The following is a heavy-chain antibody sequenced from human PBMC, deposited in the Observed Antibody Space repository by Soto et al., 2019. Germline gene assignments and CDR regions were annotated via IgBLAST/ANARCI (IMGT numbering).Heavy chain of an antibody. CDR2: ISSTTNYI. Sequence: GGSLRLSCAASGFTFSSYGMNWVRQAPGKGLEWVSSISSTTNYIYYGDSMKGRFTISRDNAKNSLYLEMNSLRAEDTAVYYCARESEDLTSNFDYWGQGTLVTVSS. CDR1: GFTFSSYG. J-gene: IGHJ4*02. CDR3: ARESEDLTSNFDY. V-gene: IGHV3-21*06.